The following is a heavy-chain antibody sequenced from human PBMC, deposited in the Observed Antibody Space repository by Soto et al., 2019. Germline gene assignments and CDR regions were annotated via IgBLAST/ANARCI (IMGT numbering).Heavy chain of an antibody. J-gene: IGHJ6*02. CDR2: IWYDGSNK. V-gene: IGHV3-33*01. CDR3: AREIVPYFDYCGMDV. D-gene: IGHD2-2*01. Sequence: ESGGGVVQPVRSLRLSCAASGFTFSSYGMHWVRQAPGKGLEWVAVIWYDGSNKYYADSVKGRFTISRDNSKNTLYLQMNTLRAEDTAGYYCAREIVPYFDYCGMDVWGQGTTVTVSS. CDR1: GFTFSSYG.